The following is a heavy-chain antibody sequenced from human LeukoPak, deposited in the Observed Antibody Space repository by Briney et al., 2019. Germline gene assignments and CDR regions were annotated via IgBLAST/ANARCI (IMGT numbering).Heavy chain of an antibody. Sequence: ASVKVSCKASGYTFTSYDINWVRQAPGQGLEWMGWISAYNGNTNYAQKLQGRVTMTTDTSTSTAYMELRSLRSDDTAVYYCAREAGGYDSSGYYSPLYYYYGMDVWGQGTTVTVSS. V-gene: IGHV1-18*01. J-gene: IGHJ6*02. CDR3: AREAGGYDSSGYYSPLYYYYGMDV. CDR2: ISAYNGNT. D-gene: IGHD3-22*01. CDR1: GYTFTSYD.